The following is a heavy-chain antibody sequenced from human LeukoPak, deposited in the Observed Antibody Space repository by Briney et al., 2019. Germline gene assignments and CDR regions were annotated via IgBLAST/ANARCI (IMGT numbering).Heavy chain of an antibody. CDR3: SRQFCIAAAGLDY. CDR2: IYYSGST. V-gene: IGHV4-39*01. CDR1: GGSISSSSYY. Sequence: SETLSLTCTVSGGSISSSSYYWGWIRQPPGKGLEWIGRIYYSGSTYYNPSLKSRVTISVDTSKNQFSLKLNSVTAADTAVYYCSRQFCIAAAGLDYWGQGTLVTVSS. D-gene: IGHD6-13*01. J-gene: IGHJ4*02.